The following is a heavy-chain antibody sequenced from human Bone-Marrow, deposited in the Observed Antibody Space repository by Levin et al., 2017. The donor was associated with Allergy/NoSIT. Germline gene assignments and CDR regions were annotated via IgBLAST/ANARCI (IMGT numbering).Heavy chain of an antibody. CDR2: ISGFGDST. V-gene: IGHV3-23*01. CDR1: GFIFSSYA. D-gene: IGHD4-17*01. Sequence: GGSLRLSCAASGFIFSSYAMTWARRAPGKGLEWVSAISGFGDSTYYADSLKGRVTVSRDNSKNILYLHMNDLRPEDAAVYYCAKGTVTTSFYFDSWGQGTVVTVSS. J-gene: IGHJ4*02. CDR3: AKGTVTTSFYFDS.